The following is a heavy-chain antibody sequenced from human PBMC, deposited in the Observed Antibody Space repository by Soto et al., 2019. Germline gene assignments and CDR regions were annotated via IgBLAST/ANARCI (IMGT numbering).Heavy chain of an antibody. Sequence: GGSLSLSCAASGFAFSSYAMRWVRQAPGKGLGWVSAISGSGGSKSYPDSVNGRFTISRDNSKNTLYLQMNSLRAEDTAVYYCAKRTAAAQRYWGQGTLVTVSS. CDR3: AKRTAAAQRY. CDR2: ISGSGGSK. D-gene: IGHD6-13*01. CDR1: GFAFSSYA. V-gene: IGHV3-23*01. J-gene: IGHJ4*02.